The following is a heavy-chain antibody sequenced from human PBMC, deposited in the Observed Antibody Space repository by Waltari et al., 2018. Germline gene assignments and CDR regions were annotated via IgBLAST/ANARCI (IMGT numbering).Heavy chain of an antibody. CDR3: ARDGAYSSSSTYYYGMDV. CDR2: IIPIFGTA. D-gene: IGHD6-6*01. CDR1: GGTFSSYA. Sequence: QVQLVQSGAEVKKPGSSVKVSCKASGGTFSSYAISWVRQAPGQGLEWMGGIIPIFGTANYAQKFQGRVTITTDESTSTAYMELSSLRSEDTAVYYCARDGAYSSSSTYYYGMDVWGQGTTVTVSS. J-gene: IGHJ6*02. V-gene: IGHV1-69*05.